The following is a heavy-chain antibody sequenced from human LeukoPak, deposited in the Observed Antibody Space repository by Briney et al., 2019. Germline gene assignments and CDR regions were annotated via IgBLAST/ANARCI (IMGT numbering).Heavy chain of an antibody. V-gene: IGHV4-34*01. J-gene: IGHJ4*02. CDR1: GGSFSGYY. CDR2: INHSGST. D-gene: IGHD2-15*01. CDR3: ARAGGYCGRISCPYYFDY. Sequence: SETLSLTCAVYGGSFSGYYWSWIRQPPGKGLEWIGEINHSGSTNYNPSLKSRVTISVDTSKNQFSLKLSSVTAADTAVYYCARAGGYCGRISCPYYFDYWGQGSLVAVSS.